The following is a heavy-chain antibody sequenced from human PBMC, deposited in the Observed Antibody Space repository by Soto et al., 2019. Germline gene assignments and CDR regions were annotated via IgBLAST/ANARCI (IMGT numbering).Heavy chain of an antibody. CDR3: SPLKYSGSFTFNY. D-gene: IGHD1-26*01. Sequence: EVQLVESGGGLVKPGGSLRLSCAASGFTVSSYSMNWVRQVPGKGLEWVSSIISNSSYIDYADSVKGRYTISSDNAKNALYLKINSLGAEGTAVYYFSPLKYSGSFTFNYWGHGTLVTVSS. CDR1: GFTVSSYS. J-gene: IGHJ4*01. CDR2: IISNSSYI. V-gene: IGHV3-21*01.